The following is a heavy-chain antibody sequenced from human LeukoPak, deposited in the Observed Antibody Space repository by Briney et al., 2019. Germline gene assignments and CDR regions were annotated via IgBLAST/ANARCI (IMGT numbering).Heavy chain of an antibody. D-gene: IGHD6-13*01. CDR2: ISGSGGST. Sequence: GGSLRLSCAASGFTFSSYAMSWVRQAPGKGLEWVSAISGSGGSTYYADSVKGRFTISRDNSKNTLYLQMNSLRAEDTAVYYCAKAEFTAAAATGTYYFDYWGQGTLVTVSS. J-gene: IGHJ4*02. V-gene: IGHV3-23*01. CDR1: GFTFSSYA. CDR3: AKAEFTAAAATGTYYFDY.